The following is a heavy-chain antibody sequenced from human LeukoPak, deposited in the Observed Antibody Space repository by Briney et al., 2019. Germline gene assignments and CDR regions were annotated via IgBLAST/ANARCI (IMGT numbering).Heavy chain of an antibody. J-gene: IGHJ4*02. Sequence: SETLSLTCTVSGGSISSSSYYWGWIRQPPGKGLEWIGSIYYSGSTYYNPSLKSRVTISVDTSKNQFSLKLSSVTAADTAVYYCARAGPGGYWGQGTLVTVSS. V-gene: IGHV4-39*07. CDR3: ARAGPGGY. D-gene: IGHD3-10*01. CDR2: IYYSGST. CDR1: GGSISSSSYY.